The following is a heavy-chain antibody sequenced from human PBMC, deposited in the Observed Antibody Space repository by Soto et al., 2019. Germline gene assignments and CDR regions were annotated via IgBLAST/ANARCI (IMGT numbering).Heavy chain of an antibody. Sequence: SVKVSCKASGGTFSSYAISWVRQAPGQGLEWMGGIIPIFGTANYAQKFQGRVTITADESTSTAYMELSSLRSEDTAVYYCAHPSKHIVVVTAIRDYYYGMDVWGQGTTVTVSS. V-gene: IGHV1-69*13. D-gene: IGHD2-21*02. CDR2: IIPIFGTA. CDR3: AHPSKHIVVVTAIRDYYYGMDV. J-gene: IGHJ6*02. CDR1: GGTFSSYA.